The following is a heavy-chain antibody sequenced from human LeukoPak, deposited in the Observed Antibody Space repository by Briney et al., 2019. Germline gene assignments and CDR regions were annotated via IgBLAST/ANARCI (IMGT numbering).Heavy chain of an antibody. Sequence: GGSLRLSCAASGFTFSDYYMSWIRQAPGKGLEWVTYISRSGTTIYYADSVKGRFTISRDNAKNSLYLQMNSLRADDTAVYYCARDPEHTAMINFDYWGQGALVTVSS. D-gene: IGHD5-18*01. J-gene: IGHJ4*02. CDR3: ARDPEHTAMINFDY. CDR2: ISRSGTTI. V-gene: IGHV3-11*01. CDR1: GFTFSDYY.